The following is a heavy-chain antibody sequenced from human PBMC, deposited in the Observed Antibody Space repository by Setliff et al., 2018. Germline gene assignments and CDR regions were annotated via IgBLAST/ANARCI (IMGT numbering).Heavy chain of an antibody. CDR3: RLAHCSTTSCEEALDY. Sequence: ASETLSLTCSVSDVSISDTTYYWAWVRQPPGKGLEWIGTVSFFGASYSNPSLKSRLTISLDKSGNQFSLNLNSVTAADTAVYYFRLAHCSTTSCEEALDYWSQGTLVTVSS. V-gene: IGHV4-39*01. J-gene: IGHJ4*02. CDR2: VSFFGAS. D-gene: IGHD2-2*01. CDR1: DVSISDTTYY.